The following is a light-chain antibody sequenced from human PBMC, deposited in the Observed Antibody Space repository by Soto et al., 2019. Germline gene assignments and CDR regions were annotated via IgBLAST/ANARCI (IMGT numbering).Light chain of an antibody. CDR2: SAS. CDR1: QSISTE. Sequence: EIVMMQSPATLSVSPGERATLSCRASQSISTELAWYQQKPGQPPRLLIYSASTRATGVPARFTGSGSGSEFTLTISGLQSADFAVYYCQQGHNWPLTFGQGTRLEI. V-gene: IGKV3-15*01. CDR3: QQGHNWPLT. J-gene: IGKJ2*01.